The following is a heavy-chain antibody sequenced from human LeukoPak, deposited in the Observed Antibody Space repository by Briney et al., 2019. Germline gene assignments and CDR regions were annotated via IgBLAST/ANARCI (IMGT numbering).Heavy chain of an antibody. D-gene: IGHD1-1*01. CDR2: IVGSSRNI. CDR3: ATDSPETAAFDY. V-gene: IGHV3-48*04. Sequence: GGSLRLSCTASGFSFSTYSMNWVRQAPGKGLEWVSYIVGSSRNIYYVDSVKGRFTISRDNAKNSLYLQMDSLRAEDTAVYHCATDSPETAAFDYWGQGTLVTVSS. J-gene: IGHJ4*02. CDR1: GFSFSTYS.